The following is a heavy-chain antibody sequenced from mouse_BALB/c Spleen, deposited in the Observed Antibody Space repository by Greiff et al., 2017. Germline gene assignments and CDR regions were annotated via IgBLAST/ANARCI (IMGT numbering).Heavy chain of an antibody. CDR2: ISYSGST. CDR3: ASPRFYGNYVAWFAY. J-gene: IGHJ3*01. Sequence: EVQRVESGPGLVKPSQSLSLTCTVTGYSITSDYAWNWIRQFPGNKLEWMGYISYSGSTSYNPSLKSRISITRDTSKNQFFLQLNSVTTEDTATYYCASPRFYGNYVAWFAYWGQGTLVTVSA. D-gene: IGHD2-1*01. CDR1: GYSITSDYA. V-gene: IGHV3-2*02.